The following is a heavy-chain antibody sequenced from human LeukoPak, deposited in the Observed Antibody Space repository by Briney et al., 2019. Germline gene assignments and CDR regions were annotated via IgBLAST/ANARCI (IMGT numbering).Heavy chain of an antibody. V-gene: IGHV4-38-2*02. D-gene: IGHD6-6*01. CDR1: GYSISSGYY. CDR3: AKQLVHRAYFDY. CDR2: IYHSGST. J-gene: IGHJ4*02. Sequence: SETLSLTCTVSGYSISSGYYWGWIRQPPGKGLEWIGSIYHSGSTYYNPSLKSRVTISVDRSKNQFSLKLSSVTAADTAVYYCAKQLVHRAYFDYWGQGTLVTVSS.